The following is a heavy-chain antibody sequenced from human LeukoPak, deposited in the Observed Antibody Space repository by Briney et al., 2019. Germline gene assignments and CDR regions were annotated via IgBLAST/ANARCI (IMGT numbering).Heavy chain of an antibody. V-gene: IGHV3-49*03. CDR3: AGGDLDQGY. CDR2: IRSKAYGGTT. CDR1: RFTFGDHA. J-gene: IGHJ4*02. D-gene: IGHD2-2*03. Sequence: SLRLSCTASRFTFGDHAMSWHRQAPGKGLEWVGFIRSKAYGGTTEYAASVKGRFTISRDDSTSIAYLQMSSLGAEDTGVYYCAGGDLDQGYWGQGTLVTVSS.